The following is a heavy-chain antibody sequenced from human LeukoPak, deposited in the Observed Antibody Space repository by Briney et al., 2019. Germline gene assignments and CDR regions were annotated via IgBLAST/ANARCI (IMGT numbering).Heavy chain of an antibody. D-gene: IGHD3-22*01. CDR3: AREAYDSSGYYY. V-gene: IGHV4-34*01. CDR2: INHSGST. J-gene: IGHJ4*02. CDR1: GGSFSGYY. Sequence: SETLSLTCAVYGGSFSGYYWSWIRQPPGKGLEWIGEINHSGSTNYSPSLKSRVTISVDTSKNQFSLKLSSVTAADTAVYYCAREAYDSSGYYYWGQGTLVTVSS.